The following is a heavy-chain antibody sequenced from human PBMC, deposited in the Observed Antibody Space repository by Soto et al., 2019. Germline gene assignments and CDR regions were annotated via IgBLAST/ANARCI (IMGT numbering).Heavy chain of an antibody. CDR2: IYHSGST. Sequence: QVQLQESGPGLVKPSGTLSLTCAVSGGSISSSNWWSWVRQPPGKGLEWIGEIYHSGSTNYNPSLKSRGTISVDKSKNPFSLKLSSVTAAATAVYYCARVVGGSSYGMDVWGQGTTVTVSS. V-gene: IGHV4-4*02. CDR1: GGSISSSNW. CDR3: ARVVGGSSYGMDV. D-gene: IGHD2-2*01. J-gene: IGHJ6*02.